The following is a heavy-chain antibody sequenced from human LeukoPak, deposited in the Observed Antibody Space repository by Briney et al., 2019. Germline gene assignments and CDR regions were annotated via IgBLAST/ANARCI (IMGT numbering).Heavy chain of an antibody. CDR3: ARLGGTGSFDI. CDR1: GDSISTYY. V-gene: IGHV4-59*08. Sequence: KPSETLSLTCTVSGDSISTYYWSWIRQPPGRGLEWIGYIYYSGSTNYGPSLKSRVTISVDTSKNQFSLRLSSVTAADTAVYYCARLGGTGSFDIWGQGTMVTVSS. J-gene: IGHJ3*02. CDR2: IYYSGST. D-gene: IGHD2-8*02.